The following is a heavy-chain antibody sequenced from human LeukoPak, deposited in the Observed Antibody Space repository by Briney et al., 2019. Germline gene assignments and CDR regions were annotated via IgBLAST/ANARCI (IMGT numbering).Heavy chain of an antibody. J-gene: IGHJ4*02. CDR3: AKDPQWLVPRAGDYFDY. Sequence: GGSLRLSCAASGFTSSSYAMSWVRQAPGKGLEWVSAISGSGGSTYYADSVKGRFTISRDNSKNTLYLQMNSLRAEDTAVYYCAKDPQWLVPRAGDYFDYWGQGTLVTVSS. CDR2: ISGSGGST. V-gene: IGHV3-23*01. D-gene: IGHD6-19*01. CDR1: GFTSSSYA.